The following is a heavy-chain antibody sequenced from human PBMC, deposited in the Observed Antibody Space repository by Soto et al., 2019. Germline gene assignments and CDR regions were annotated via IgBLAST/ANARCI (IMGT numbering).Heavy chain of an antibody. CDR3: ARRRISTFGVVITGYGLDV. V-gene: IGHV4-4*02. CDR2: IYHTGTT. Sequence: QVQPQESGPGLVKPSVTLSLTCAVSGDSISNDNCWNWVRQPPGKGLEWIGEIYHTGTTNYNPSLKSRLTISVDKSNNQSSLKLSSVTAADTAVYYCARRRISTFGVVITGYGLDVWGQGTTVTVSS. D-gene: IGHD3-3*01. CDR1: GDSISNDNC. J-gene: IGHJ6*02.